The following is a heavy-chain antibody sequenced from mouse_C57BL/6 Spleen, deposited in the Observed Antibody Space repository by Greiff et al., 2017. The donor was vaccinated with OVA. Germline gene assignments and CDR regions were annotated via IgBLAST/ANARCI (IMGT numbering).Heavy chain of an antibody. J-gene: IGHJ2*01. D-gene: IGHD2-1*01. CDR1: GYAFSSYW. Sequence: QVQLKESGPELVKPGASVKISCKASGYAFSSYWMNWVKQRPGKGLEWIGLIYPGDGDTNYNGKFKGKATLTEDTSSRTAYMQVSSLTTEDSAVYFCARSLYDNYRGYFDYWGQGTTLTVSS. V-gene: IGHV1-80*01. CDR3: ARSLYDNYRGYFDY. CDR2: IYPGDGDT.